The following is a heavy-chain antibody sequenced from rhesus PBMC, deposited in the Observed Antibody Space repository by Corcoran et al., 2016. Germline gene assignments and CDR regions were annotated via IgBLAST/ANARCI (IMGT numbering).Heavy chain of an antibody. V-gene: IGHV2-174*01. CDR3: ARGLFSWLDAFDF. J-gene: IGHJ3*01. CDR1: GFSLTTSGMG. D-gene: IGHD1-1*01. Sequence: QVTLTASGPALVKPTRPLTLTCTFSGFSLTTSGMGVVWIRQPPRKALEWLALHYWDDDRRYSTSLKSRLTISKDTSKNQVVLIMTNMDPVDTSTYYCARGLFSWLDAFDFWGQGLRVTVSS. CDR2: HYWDDDR.